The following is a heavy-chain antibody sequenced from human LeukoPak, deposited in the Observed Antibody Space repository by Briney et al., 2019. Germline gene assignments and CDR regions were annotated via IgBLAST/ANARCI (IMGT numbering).Heavy chain of an antibody. D-gene: IGHD3-22*01. CDR2: INHSGST. Sequence: SETLSLTCAVYGGSFSGYYWSWIRQPPGKGLEWIGEINHSGSTNYNPSLKSRVTISVDTSKNQFSLKLSSVTAADTAVYYCARVTMIVVVNWFDPWGQGALVTVSS. J-gene: IGHJ5*02. CDR3: ARVTMIVVVNWFDP. CDR1: GGSFSGYY. V-gene: IGHV4-34*01.